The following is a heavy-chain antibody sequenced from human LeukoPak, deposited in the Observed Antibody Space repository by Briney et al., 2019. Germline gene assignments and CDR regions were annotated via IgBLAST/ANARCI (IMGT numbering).Heavy chain of an antibody. CDR2: IYYSGST. CDR3: ARDGVVRGYYYGMDV. J-gene: IGHJ6*04. D-gene: IGHD3-10*01. CDR1: GGSFSSGSYY. V-gene: IGHV4-61*01. Sequence: SETLSLTCTVSGGSFSSGSYYWSWIRQPPGKGLEWIGYIYYSGSTNYNPSLKSRVTISVDTSKNQFSLKLSSVTAADTAVYYCARDGVVRGYYYGMDVWGKGTTATVSS.